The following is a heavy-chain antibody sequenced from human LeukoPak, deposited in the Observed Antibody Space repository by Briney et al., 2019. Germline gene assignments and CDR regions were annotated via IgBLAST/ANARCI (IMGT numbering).Heavy chain of an antibody. CDR3: ASRYYYDSSGYLLY. CDR2: IYYTGST. D-gene: IGHD3-22*01. J-gene: IGHJ4*02. V-gene: IGHV4-39*01. CDR1: FNSIRSSSYY. Sequence: SETLSLTCTVSFNSIRSSSYYWGWIRQFPGKGLEWIGYIYYTGSTYYSSSLKSRVTISVDTSNNQFSLRLNSVAAADTAVYYCASRYYYDSSGYLLYWGQGTLVTVSS.